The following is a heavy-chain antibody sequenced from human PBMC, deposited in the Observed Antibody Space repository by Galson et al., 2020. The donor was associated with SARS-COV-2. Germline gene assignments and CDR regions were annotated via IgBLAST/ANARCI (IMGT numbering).Heavy chain of an antibody. Sequence: ASVKVSCKGSRGTVSSYAIRWVRPAPGQGLAGMGGIIPIFGTAHYAQKFQGRVTITTAESTSTAYMELSSLRSEDTAVYYCASVGHYYDSSGYYAYWGQGTLFTVSS. D-gene: IGHD3-22*01. CDR2: IIPIFGTA. CDR3: ASVGHYYDSSGYYAY. V-gene: IGHV1-69*05. J-gene: IGHJ4*02. CDR1: RGTVSSYA.